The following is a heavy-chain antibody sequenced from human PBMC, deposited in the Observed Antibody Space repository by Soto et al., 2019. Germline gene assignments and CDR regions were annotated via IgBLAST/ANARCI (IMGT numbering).Heavy chain of an antibody. J-gene: IGHJ4*02. D-gene: IGHD6-19*01. Sequence: EVQLLESGGGLVQPGGSLRLSCAASGFTFSSYAMNWVRQAPGKGLVWVSVISGSGGSTYYADSVKGRFTISRDNSKNTLYLQMNSLRAEDTAVYYCASRSSGWYFDYWGQGTLVTVSS. CDR2: ISGSGGST. V-gene: IGHV3-23*01. CDR3: ASRSSGWYFDY. CDR1: GFTFSSYA.